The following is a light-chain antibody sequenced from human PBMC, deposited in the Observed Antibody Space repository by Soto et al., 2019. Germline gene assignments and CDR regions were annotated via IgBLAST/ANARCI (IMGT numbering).Light chain of an antibody. CDR2: GAS. V-gene: IGKV3-20*01. CDR1: QTISNSY. J-gene: IGKJ1*01. Sequence: EIVLTQSPGTLSLSPGERATLSCRASQTISNSYSAWYQQKPGQAPRLLIYGASTRATGIPERFSGSGSGTDFTLTIGRLEPGDFAVYYCQVYGDSSPTFGQGTKVEIK. CDR3: QVYGDSSPT.